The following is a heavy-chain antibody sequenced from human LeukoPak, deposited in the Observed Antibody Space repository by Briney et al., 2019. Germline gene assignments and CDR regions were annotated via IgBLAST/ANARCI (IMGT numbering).Heavy chain of an antibody. Sequence: GGSLRLSCAASGFTFSDYYMSWIRQAPGKGLEWVSYISSSGSTIYYADSVKGRFTISRDNAKNSLYLQMNSLRAEDTAVYYCARPPVKSNRLRFYYYMDVWGKGTTVTVSS. D-gene: IGHD1-14*01. CDR3: ARPPVKSNRLRFYYYMDV. J-gene: IGHJ6*03. CDR2: ISSSGSTI. V-gene: IGHV3-11*04. CDR1: GFTFSDYY.